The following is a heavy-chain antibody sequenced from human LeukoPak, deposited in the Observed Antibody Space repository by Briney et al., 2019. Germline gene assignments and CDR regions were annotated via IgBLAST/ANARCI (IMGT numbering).Heavy chain of an antibody. CDR2: ISAYNTNT. CDR1: GYTFTDYG. CDR3: ARVGGRYCSSTSCYAWDY. J-gene: IGHJ4*02. D-gene: IGHD2-2*01. V-gene: IGHV1-18*01. Sequence: ASVKVSCKASGYTFTDYGFTWVRQAPGQGLEWKGWISAYNTNTNYAQKLQDRVTMTTDTSTSTAYMELRSLRSDDTAVYYCARVGGRYCSSTSCYAWDYWGQGTLVTVSS.